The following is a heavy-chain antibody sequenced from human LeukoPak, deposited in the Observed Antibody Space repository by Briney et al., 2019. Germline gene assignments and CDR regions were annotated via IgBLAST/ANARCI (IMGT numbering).Heavy chain of an antibody. J-gene: IGHJ4*02. D-gene: IGHD6-19*01. CDR3: ARVGMEYSSGWEY. Sequence: SETLSLTCAVYGGSFSGYYWSWIRQPPGKGLEWIGEINHSGSTNYNPSLKSRVTISVDTSKNQFSLKLSSVTAADTAVYYCARVGMEYSSGWEYWGQGTLATVSS. V-gene: IGHV4-34*01. CDR1: GGSFSGYY. CDR2: INHSGST.